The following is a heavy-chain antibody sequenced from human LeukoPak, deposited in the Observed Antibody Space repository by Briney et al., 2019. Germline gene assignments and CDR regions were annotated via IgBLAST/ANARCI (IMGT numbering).Heavy chain of an antibody. CDR3: AKDAVLLWFGETNDAFDI. CDR2: ISGSGGST. D-gene: IGHD3-10*01. V-gene: IGHV3-23*01. CDR1: GFTFSSYG. Sequence: GGSLRPSCAASGFTFSSYGMSWVRQAPGKGLEWVSAISGSGGSTYYADSVKGRFTISRDNSKNTLYLQMNSLRAEDTAVYYCAKDAVLLWFGETNDAFDIWGQGTMVTVSS. J-gene: IGHJ3*02.